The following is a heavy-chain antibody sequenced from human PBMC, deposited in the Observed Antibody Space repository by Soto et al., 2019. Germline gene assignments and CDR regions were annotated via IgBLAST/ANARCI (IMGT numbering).Heavy chain of an antibody. V-gene: IGHV5-51*01. D-gene: IGHD2-2*02. CDR3: ARQGYCSNTACYTVDY. CDR1: GYSFTNCW. CDR2: IYPGDSNT. J-gene: IGHJ4*02. Sequence: PGESLKISCTGSGYSFTNCWIGWVRQMPGKGLEWMGIIYPGDSNTRYSPSFQGQVTISADKSISTAYLQWSSLKASDTAMYFCARQGYCSNTACYTVDYWGQGTLVTVSS.